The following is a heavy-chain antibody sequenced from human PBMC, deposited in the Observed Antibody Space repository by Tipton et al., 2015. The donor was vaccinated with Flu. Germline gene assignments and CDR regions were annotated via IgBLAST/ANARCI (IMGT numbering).Heavy chain of an antibody. CDR1: GDSISTYY. J-gene: IGHJ2*01. V-gene: IGHV4-4*07. CDR2: IYTSGNN. Sequence: LRLSCTVSGDSISTYYWSWIRQPAGKGLEWIGRIYTSGNNNYNPSLKSRVTMSVDTSNNQVSLKLSSVTAADTAVYYCARDSRSSPPWYFDLWGRGPLVTVSS. D-gene: IGHD6-6*01. CDR3: ARDSRSSPPWYFDL.